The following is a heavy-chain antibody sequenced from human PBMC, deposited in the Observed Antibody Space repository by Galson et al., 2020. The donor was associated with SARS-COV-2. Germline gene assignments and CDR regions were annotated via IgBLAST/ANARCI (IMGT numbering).Heavy chain of an antibody. CDR1: GFTFSSYA. V-gene: IGHV3-23*01. CDR2: ISGSGGST. CDR3: AKSGELLPTTGWFDP. D-gene: IGHD1-26*01. J-gene: IGHJ5*02. Sequence: GESLKLSCAASGFTFSSYAMSWVRQAPGKGLEWVSAISGSGGSTYYADSVKGRFTISRDNSKNTLYLQMNSLRAEDTAVYYCAKSGELLPTTGWFDPWGQGTLVTVSS.